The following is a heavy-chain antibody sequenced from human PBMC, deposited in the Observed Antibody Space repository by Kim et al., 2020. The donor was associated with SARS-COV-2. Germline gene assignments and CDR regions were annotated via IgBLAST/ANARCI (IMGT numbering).Heavy chain of an antibody. J-gene: IGHJ5*02. CDR2: ISAYNGNT. V-gene: IGHV1-18*01. CDR3: ARVVGHYGSGSKGWFDP. Sequence: ASVKVSCKASGYTFTSYGISWVRQAPGQGLEWMGWISAYNGNTNYAQKLQGRVTMTTDTSTSTAYMELRSLRSDDTAVYYCARVVGHYGSGSKGWFDPWGQGTLVTVSS. D-gene: IGHD3-10*01. CDR1: GYTFTSYG.